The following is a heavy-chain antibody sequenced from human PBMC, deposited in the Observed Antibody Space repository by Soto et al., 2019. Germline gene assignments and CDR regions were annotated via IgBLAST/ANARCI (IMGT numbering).Heavy chain of an antibody. CDR3: ARGTIGYCTNGVWYTYYYRMDV. Sequence: ASVKVSCKASGYTFTSYAMHWVRQAPGQRLEWMGWINAGNGNTKYSQKFQGRVTITRDTSASTAYMELSSLRSEDTAVYYCARGTIGYCTNGVWYTYYYRMDVWGPGTTVTVYS. D-gene: IGHD2-8*01. V-gene: IGHV1-3*01. CDR1: GYTFTSYA. J-gene: IGHJ6*02. CDR2: INAGNGNT.